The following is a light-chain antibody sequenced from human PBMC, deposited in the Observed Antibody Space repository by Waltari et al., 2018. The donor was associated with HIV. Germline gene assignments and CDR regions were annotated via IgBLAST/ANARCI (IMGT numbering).Light chain of an antibody. J-gene: IGKJ1*01. CDR1: QSVSSN. V-gene: IGKV3-15*01. CDR2: GAF. Sequence: EIVMTQSPATLSVSPGERATLSCMASQSVSSNLAWYQQKPGQAPRLIIYGAFTSATGIPARFSGSGSGTEFTLTISSLQSEDFALYYCQQYNNWPRTFGQGTKVEIK. CDR3: QQYNNWPRT.